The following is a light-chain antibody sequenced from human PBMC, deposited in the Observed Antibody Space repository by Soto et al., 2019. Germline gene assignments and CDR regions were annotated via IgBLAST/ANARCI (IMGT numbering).Light chain of an antibody. CDR2: YDT. J-gene: IGLJ2*01. V-gene: IGLV3-21*04. CDR1: NIGSKS. CDR3: QVWDIGSGVI. Sequence: SYELTQPPAVSVAPGKTAKITCGGSNIGSKSVHWYQQKPGQAPVLVIYYDTDRPSGVPDRLSGSNSGSTAALTISRVEAGDEADYYCQVWDIGSGVIFGGGTKLTVL.